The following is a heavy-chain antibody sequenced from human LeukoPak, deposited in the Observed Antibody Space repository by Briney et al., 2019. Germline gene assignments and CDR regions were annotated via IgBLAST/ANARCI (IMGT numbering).Heavy chain of an antibody. CDR1: GYTFTGYY. D-gene: IGHD1-26*01. Sequence: ASVKVSCKASGYTFTGYYMHWVRQAPGQGLEWMGWINPNSGGTNYAQKFQGRVTMTRDTSISTAYMELSRLRPDDTAVYYCARDSGSYYRSFYSDYWGQGTLVTVSS. CDR3: ARDSGSYYRSFYSDY. V-gene: IGHV1-2*02. J-gene: IGHJ4*02. CDR2: INPNSGGT.